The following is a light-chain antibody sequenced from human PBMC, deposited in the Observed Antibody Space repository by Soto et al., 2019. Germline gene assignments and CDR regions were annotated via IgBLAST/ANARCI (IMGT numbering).Light chain of an antibody. V-gene: IGLV2-11*01. Sequence: QSALTQPRSVSGSPGQSVTISCTGTSSDVGGYNYVSWYQLHPGKAPKLMVFEVSNRPSGVSYRFSGSKSGNTASLTISGLQAEDEADYFCSSYSGSTAYLVGTGTKVTVL. CDR2: EVS. CDR3: SSYSGSTAYL. J-gene: IGLJ1*01. CDR1: SSDVGGYNY.